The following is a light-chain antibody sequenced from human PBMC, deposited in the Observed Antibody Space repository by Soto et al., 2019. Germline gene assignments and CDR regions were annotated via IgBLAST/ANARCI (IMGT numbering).Light chain of an antibody. CDR1: QRIGNS. Sequence: TVLTQSPATLSLSPGERATLSCKASQRIGNSLGWFQQKPGQAPILLIDDAFNRATGIPARFTGSGSGSDFTITISSLAPEDFGVYYCRQRYNWHLTFGGGTKVEIK. J-gene: IGKJ4*01. CDR2: DAF. CDR3: RQRYNWHLT. V-gene: IGKV3D-11*01.